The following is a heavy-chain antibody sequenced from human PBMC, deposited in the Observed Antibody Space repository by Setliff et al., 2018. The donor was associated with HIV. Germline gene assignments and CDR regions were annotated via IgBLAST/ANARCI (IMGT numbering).Heavy chain of an antibody. Sequence: PSETLSLTCAVSDFSLSGDYWAWLRLSPGRGLEWIGTIYYTGRTYYNPSLKSRVTMSADTSKNQFSLKLSSVTAADTAVYYCASSPAWRSDFGLHTFDYWGQGTLVTVSS. CDR1: DFSLSGDY. D-gene: IGHD2-2*01. V-gene: IGHV4-38-2*01. J-gene: IGHJ4*02. CDR2: IYYTGRT. CDR3: ASSPAWRSDFGLHTFDY.